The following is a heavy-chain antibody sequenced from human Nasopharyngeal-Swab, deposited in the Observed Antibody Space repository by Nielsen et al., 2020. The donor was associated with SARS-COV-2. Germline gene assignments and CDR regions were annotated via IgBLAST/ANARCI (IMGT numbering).Heavy chain of an antibody. D-gene: IGHD3-22*01. V-gene: IGHV4-34*01. CDR3: ARQGVPIRGWFKDYDRTAYEY. CDR1: GGSFSGYY. J-gene: IGHJ4*02. CDR2: ISRSGIT. Sequence: SETLSLTCAVYGGSFSGYYWSWIRQSPGKGLEWIGEISRSGITNYNPSLNSRVTISLDTSKNQFSLKVTSVTAADTAVYYCARQGVPIRGWFKDYDRTAYEYWGQGTLVTVSS.